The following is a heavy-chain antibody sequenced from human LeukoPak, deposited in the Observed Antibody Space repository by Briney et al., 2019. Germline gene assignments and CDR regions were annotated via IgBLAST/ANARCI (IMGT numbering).Heavy chain of an antibody. CDR2: INHNNGVT. D-gene: IGHD6-19*01. J-gene: IGHJ3*02. V-gene: IGHV1-2*02. Sequence: ASAKVSCKASGYTFSNHYMHWVRQAPGQGLEWMGWINHNNGVTTYAQKFQGRVTMTRDTSTSTSYMELSRLRSDDTAVYYCARDFWDSSSGGVFDIWGQGTMVTVSS. CDR1: GYTFSNHY. CDR3: ARDFWDSSSGGVFDI.